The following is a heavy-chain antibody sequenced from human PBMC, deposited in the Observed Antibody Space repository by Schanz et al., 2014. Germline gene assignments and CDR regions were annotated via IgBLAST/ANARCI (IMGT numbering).Heavy chain of an antibody. CDR3: ARDRLECGAECYSVEVFEI. J-gene: IGHJ4*02. CDR2: IIPSLGLA. Sequence: QVQLVQSGDEVKKPGASVKVSCKASGYTFISYGISWVRQAPGQGLEWMGRIIPSLGLAKYEQKFQDKVTITADTSTTTAYMELSGLRSEDTAVYYCARDRLECGAECYSVEVFEIWGQGTLVIVSS. V-gene: IGHV1-69*04. CDR1: GYTFISYG. D-gene: IGHD2-21*01.